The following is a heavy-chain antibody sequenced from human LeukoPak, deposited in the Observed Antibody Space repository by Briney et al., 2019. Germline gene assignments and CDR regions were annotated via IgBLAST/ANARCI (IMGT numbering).Heavy chain of an antibody. V-gene: IGHV3-73*01. CDR1: GFTFSDCA. D-gene: IGHD3-22*01. CDR2: IRGKARSYAT. Sequence: PGGSLRLSCAASGFTFSDCAMHWVRQASGEGLEWVGRIRGKARSYATEYAESVKGRFTISRDDSKNTAYLQMNSLKTEDTAVYYCARLPADSSAYHGDYWGQGTLVTVSS. CDR3: ARLPADSSAYHGDY. J-gene: IGHJ4*02.